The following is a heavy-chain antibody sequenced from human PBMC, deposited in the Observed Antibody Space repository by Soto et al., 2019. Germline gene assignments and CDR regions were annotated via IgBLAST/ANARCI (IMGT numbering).Heavy chain of an antibody. Sequence: SETLSLTCTVSGGSISTSNYYWGWVRQPPGKGLDWIGNIYYSGTTYYNPSLKSRVTISVDTSKNQFSLKLNSVTAADTAVYYCAPLVVTASRPTDFDFWGPGTLVTVS. CDR2: IYYSGTT. V-gene: IGHV4-39*01. D-gene: IGHD2-21*02. J-gene: IGHJ4*02. CDR3: APLVVTASRPTDFDF. CDR1: GGSISTSNYY.